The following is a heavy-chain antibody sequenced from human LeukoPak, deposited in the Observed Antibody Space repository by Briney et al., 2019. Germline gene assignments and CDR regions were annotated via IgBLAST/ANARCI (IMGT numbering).Heavy chain of an antibody. CDR3: AKDGWFGELLGVGFDY. CDR1: GFTVSSNY. J-gene: IGHJ4*02. V-gene: IGHV3-53*01. D-gene: IGHD3-10*01. CDR2: IYSGGST. Sequence: GGSLRLSCAASGFTVSSNYMSWVRQAPGKGLEWVSVIYSGGSTYYADSVKGRFTISRDNSKNTLYLQMNSLRAEDTAVYYCAKDGWFGELLGVGFDYWGQGTLVTVSS.